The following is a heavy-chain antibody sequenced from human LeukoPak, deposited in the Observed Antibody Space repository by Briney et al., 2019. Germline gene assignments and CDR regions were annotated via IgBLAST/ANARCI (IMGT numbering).Heavy chain of an antibody. V-gene: IGHV4-34*01. D-gene: IGHD3-10*01. CDR1: GGSISSGGYY. Sequence: PSETLSLTCAVSGGSISSGGYYWSWIRQPPGKGLEWIGEINHSGSTNYNPSLKSRVTISVDTSKNQFSLKLSSVTAADTAVYYCARHGGTPAYYYGSGSYWTPRYFDYWGQGTLVTVSS. CDR3: ARHGGTPAYYYGSGSYWTPRYFDY. J-gene: IGHJ4*02. CDR2: INHSGST.